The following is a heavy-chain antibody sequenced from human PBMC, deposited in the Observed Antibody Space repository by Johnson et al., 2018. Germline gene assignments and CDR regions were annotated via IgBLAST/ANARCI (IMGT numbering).Heavy chain of an antibody. Sequence: VQLQESGGGRIQPGESLRLSCAASGFRFSSYAMHWVRQAPGKGLEWVSAINNRGDRTYYADSVKGRFTISRDDSKNTFHLQMSSLRVEDMALYYCAKGPSTVIIDTWGRGTLVTVSP. V-gene: IGHV3-23*01. J-gene: IGHJ4*02. CDR1: GFRFSSYA. CDR2: INNRGDRT. CDR3: AKGPSTVIIDT. D-gene: IGHD4-11*01.